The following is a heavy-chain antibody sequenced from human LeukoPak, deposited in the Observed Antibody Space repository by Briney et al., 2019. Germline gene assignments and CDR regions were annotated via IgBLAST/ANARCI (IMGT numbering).Heavy chain of an antibody. CDR2: ISAYNGNT. J-gene: IGHJ4*02. D-gene: IGHD3-3*01. CDR1: GYTFTSYG. Sequence: ASVTVSFKASGYTFTSYGISWVRQAPGQGLEWMGWISAYNGNTNYAQKLQGRVTMTTDTSTSTAYMELRSLRSDDTAVYYCARDIPPYFLGYFDYWGQGTLVTVSS. V-gene: IGHV1-18*01. CDR3: ARDIPPYFLGYFDY.